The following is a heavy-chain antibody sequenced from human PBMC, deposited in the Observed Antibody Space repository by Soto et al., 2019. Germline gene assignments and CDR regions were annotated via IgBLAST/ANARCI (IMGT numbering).Heavy chain of an antibody. V-gene: IGHV5-10-1*01. D-gene: IGHD3-16*01. CDR2: IDPSDSYT. CDR3: PNWGNFLEN. J-gene: IGHJ4*02. CDR1: GYSFTNSW. Sequence: GESLKISCTGSGYSFTNSWISWMRQMPGKGLEWMGRIDPSDSYTNYSPSFQGHVTISVDNSISTAYPQWSRLEVSVTAIYYSPNWGNFLENWRQGMIVTVTS.